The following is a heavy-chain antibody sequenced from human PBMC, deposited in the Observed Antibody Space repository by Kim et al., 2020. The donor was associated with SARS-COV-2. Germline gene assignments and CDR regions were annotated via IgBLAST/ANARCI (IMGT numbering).Heavy chain of an antibody. J-gene: IGHJ5*02. Sequence: ASVKVSCKASGYTFTSYAMNWVRQAPGQGLEWMGWINTNTGNPMYAQGFTGRFVFSLDTSVSKAYLQISSLKAEDTAVYYCARGGGGTSSGWSASAKPRKENCYVPWGQGTLVSVSS. CDR3: ARGGGGTSSGWSASAKPRKENCYVP. CDR1: GYTFTSYA. CDR2: INTNTGNP. V-gene: IGHV7-4-1*02. D-gene: IGHD6-19*01.